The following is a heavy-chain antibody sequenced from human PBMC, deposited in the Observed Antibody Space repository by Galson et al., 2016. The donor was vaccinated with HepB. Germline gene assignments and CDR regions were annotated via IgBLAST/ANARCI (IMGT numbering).Heavy chain of an antibody. Sequence: SLRLSCAASAFNIRKNYMSWVRQAPGQGLEWVSTIYSDTSTYYADSVKDRFTISRDNSKNTLYLQMNSLRAEDTAIYYCARVPDYSPTFFDYWGQGTLVTVSS. D-gene: IGHD3-9*01. V-gene: IGHV3-53*01. CDR3: ARVPDYSPTFFDY. J-gene: IGHJ4*02. CDR2: IYSDTST. CDR1: AFNIRKNY.